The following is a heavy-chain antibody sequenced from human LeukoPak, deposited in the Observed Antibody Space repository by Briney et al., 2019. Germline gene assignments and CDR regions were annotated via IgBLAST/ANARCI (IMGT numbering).Heavy chain of an antibody. CDR2: IYTSGST. Sequence: PSETLSLTCTVSGGSISSYYWSWIRQPAGKGLERIGRIYTSGSTNYNPSLKSRVTMSVDTSKKQFSLKLSSVTAADTAVYYCARVRGSSGSYEYYHYMDVWGKGTTVTISS. J-gene: IGHJ6*03. CDR3: ARVRGSSGSYEYYHYMDV. D-gene: IGHD1-26*01. V-gene: IGHV4-4*07. CDR1: GGSISSYY.